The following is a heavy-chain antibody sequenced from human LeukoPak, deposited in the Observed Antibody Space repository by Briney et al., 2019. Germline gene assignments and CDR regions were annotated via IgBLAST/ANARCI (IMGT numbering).Heavy chain of an antibody. D-gene: IGHD3-10*01. J-gene: IGHJ4*02. CDR3: ARGPGVLWFGELRRFDY. Sequence: SETLSLTCAVYGGSFSGYYWSWIRQPPGKGLEWIGEINHSGSTNYNPSLKSRVTISVDTSKNQFSLKLSSVTAADTAVYYCARGPGVLWFGELRRFDYWGRGTLVTVSS. V-gene: IGHV4-34*01. CDR1: GGSFSGYY. CDR2: INHSGST.